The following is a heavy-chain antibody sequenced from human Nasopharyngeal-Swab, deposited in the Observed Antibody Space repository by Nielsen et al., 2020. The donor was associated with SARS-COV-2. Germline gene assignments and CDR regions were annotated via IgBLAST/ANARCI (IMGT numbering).Heavy chain of an antibody. CDR3: AREGPAIWFGEYETSKSGMDV. Sequence: IRQPPGKGLEWIGSIYYSGSTYYNPSLKSRVTISVDTSKNQFSLKLSSVTAADTAVYYCAREGPAIWFGEYETSKSGMDVWGQGTTVTVSS. V-gene: IGHV4-39*07. J-gene: IGHJ6*02. CDR2: IYYSGST. D-gene: IGHD3-10*01.